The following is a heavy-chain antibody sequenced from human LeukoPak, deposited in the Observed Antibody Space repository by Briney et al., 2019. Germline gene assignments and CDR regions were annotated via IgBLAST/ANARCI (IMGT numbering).Heavy chain of an antibody. CDR2: ILFDASNK. CDR3: TRDLMDYDVSTGLHHYYMDV. V-gene: IGHV3-30-3*01. D-gene: IGHD3-9*01. CDR1: GFTFSSYA. J-gene: IGHJ6*02. Sequence: PGGTLRLSCAASGFTFSSYAMHWVRQAPGKWLEWVAFILFDASNKYYAVTVRGRFTISRDNAKNTLYLQMNTLRVEDTAVYYCTRDLMDYDVSTGLHHYYMDVWGQGTTVTVSS.